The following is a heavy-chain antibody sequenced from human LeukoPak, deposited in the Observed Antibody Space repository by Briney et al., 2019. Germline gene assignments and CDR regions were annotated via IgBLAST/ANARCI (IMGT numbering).Heavy chain of an antibody. CDR2: IYSGGST. CDR1: GFTFSSYG. Sequence: GGSLRLSCAASGFTFSSYGMHWVRQAPGKGLEWVSVIYSGGSTYYADSVKGRFTISRDNSKNTLYLQMNSLKTEDTAVYYCTRDQTPYYWGQGTLVTASS. J-gene: IGHJ4*02. CDR3: TRDQTPYY. V-gene: IGHV3-53*01.